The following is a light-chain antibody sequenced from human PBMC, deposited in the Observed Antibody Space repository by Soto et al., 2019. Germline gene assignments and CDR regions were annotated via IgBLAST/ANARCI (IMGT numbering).Light chain of an antibody. V-gene: IGKV1-5*01. Sequence: DIQMTQSPPTLSASVGDRVTITCRASQSISRTLAWYQQKPGKAPKLLIFEASTLESGVPSRFSGSGSGTEFTLTVSSLQPDDFATYYCQHYYSYSGTFGQGTKVDIK. CDR3: QHYYSYSGT. CDR2: EAS. J-gene: IGKJ1*01. CDR1: QSISRT.